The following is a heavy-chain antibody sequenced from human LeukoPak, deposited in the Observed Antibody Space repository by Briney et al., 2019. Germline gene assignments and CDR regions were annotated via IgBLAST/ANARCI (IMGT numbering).Heavy chain of an antibody. CDR3: ARGEDYFDY. CDR1: GFTFSSYR. CDR2: ISGTSTYI. V-gene: IGHV3-21*01. J-gene: IGHJ4*02. Sequence: GGSLRLSCAASGFTFSSYRMNWVRQAPGKGLEWVSSISGTSTYIYYADSVKGRFTISRDNSKNTLYLQMNSLRAEDTAVYYCARGEDYFDYWGQGTLVTVSS.